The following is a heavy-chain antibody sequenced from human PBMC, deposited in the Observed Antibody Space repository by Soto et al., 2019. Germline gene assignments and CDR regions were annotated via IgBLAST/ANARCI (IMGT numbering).Heavy chain of an antibody. J-gene: IGHJ4*02. CDR1: GFTFRNYW. V-gene: IGHV3-74*01. D-gene: IGHD1-26*01. CDR3: ERDESGLGIDY. CDR2: IKRDGKWT. Sequence: EVQLVESGGGLVQPGGSLRLSCAASGFTFRNYWMHWVRQPPGKGLVWVSKIKRDGKWTTYADSVKGRFTISRDNAKNTMYLQMNSLRAEDTAVYYCERDESGLGIDYWGLGTLVTVSS.